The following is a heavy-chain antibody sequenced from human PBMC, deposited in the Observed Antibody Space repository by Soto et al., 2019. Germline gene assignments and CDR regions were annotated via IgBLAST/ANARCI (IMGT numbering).Heavy chain of an antibody. CDR3: ASYCSSTSCYGEGDWFDP. CDR2: IYYSGST. Sequence: SETLCLTCRVSGGSISSYYWSWIRQPPGKGLEWIGYIYYSGSTNYNPSLKSRVTISVDTSKNQFSLKLSSVTAADTAVYYCASYCSSTSCYGEGDWFDPWGQGTLVTVSS. J-gene: IGHJ5*02. V-gene: IGHV4-59*08. D-gene: IGHD2-2*01. CDR1: GGSISSYY.